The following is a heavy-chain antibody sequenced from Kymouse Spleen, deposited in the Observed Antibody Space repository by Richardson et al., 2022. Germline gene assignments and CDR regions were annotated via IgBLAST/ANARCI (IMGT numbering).Heavy chain of an antibody. CDR1: GFTFSSYG. D-gene: IGHD5-18,IGHD5-18*01,IGHD6-6*01. CDR2: ISYDGSNK. CDR3: AKDVQLAFDY. V-gene: IGHV3-30*18. J-gene: IGHJ4*02. Sequence: QVQLVESGGGVVQPGRSLRLSCAASGFTFSSYGMHWVRQAPGKGLEWVAVISYDGSNKYYADSVKGRFTISRDNSKNTLYLQMNSLRAEDTAVYYCAKDVQLAFDYWGQGTLVTVSS.